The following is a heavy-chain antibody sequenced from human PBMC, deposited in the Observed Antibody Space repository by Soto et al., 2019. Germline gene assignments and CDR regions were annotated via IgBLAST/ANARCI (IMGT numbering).Heavy chain of an antibody. D-gene: IGHD5-18*01. Sequence: QVHLQESGPGLVKASETLSLTCTVSGGSIRSYYWTWIRQPPGKGLEWLGYIFYSGSTFYKPSLKSRVTISIHTSKSQFSLQLTSVTAADTAVYYCARGAADTAMVDSWGQGTLVTVSS. CDR3: ARGAADTAMVDS. J-gene: IGHJ4*02. V-gene: IGHV4-59*01. CDR1: GGSIRSYY. CDR2: IFYSGST.